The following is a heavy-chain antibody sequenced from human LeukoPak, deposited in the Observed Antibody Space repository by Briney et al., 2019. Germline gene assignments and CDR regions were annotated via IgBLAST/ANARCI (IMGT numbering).Heavy chain of an antibody. V-gene: IGHV3-23*01. CDR3: AKERGGGVVPAAIIY. D-gene: IGHD2-2*01. CDR1: GSTFSSYA. Sequence: TGGSLRLSCAASGSTFSSYAMSWVRQAPGKGLEWVSASSGSGGSTYYADSVKGRFTTSRDNSKNTLYLQMNSLRAEDTAVYYCAKERGGGVVPAAIIYWGQGTLVTVSS. J-gene: IGHJ4*02. CDR2: SSGSGGST.